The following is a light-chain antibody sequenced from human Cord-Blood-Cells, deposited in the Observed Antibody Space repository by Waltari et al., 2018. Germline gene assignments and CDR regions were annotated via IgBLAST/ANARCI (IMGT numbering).Light chain of an antibody. CDR2: WAS. V-gene: IGKV4-1*01. Sequence: DIVMTQSPDSLAVSLVERATINCKSSKSVLYSSNNKNYLAWYQQKPGQPPKLLIYWASTRESGVPDRFSGSGSGTDSTLTISSLQAEDVAVYYCQQYYSTPWTFGQGTKVEIK. CDR3: QQYYSTPWT. J-gene: IGKJ1*01. CDR1: KSVLYSSNNKNY.